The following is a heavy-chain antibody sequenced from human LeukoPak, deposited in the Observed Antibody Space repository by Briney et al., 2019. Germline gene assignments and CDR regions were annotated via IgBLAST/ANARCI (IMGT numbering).Heavy chain of an antibody. V-gene: IGHV1-69*04. Sequence: SVKVSCKASGGTFSSYAISWVRQAPGQGLEWMGRIIPILGIANYAQKFQGRVTMTRDTSTSTVYMELSSLRSEDTAVYYCARTQDGSFDYWGQGTLVTVSS. CDR2: IIPILGIA. CDR1: GGTFSSYA. CDR3: ARTQDGSFDY. J-gene: IGHJ4*02. D-gene: IGHD5-12*01.